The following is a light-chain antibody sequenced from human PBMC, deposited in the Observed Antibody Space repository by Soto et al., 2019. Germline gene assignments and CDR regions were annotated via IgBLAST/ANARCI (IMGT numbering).Light chain of an antibody. CDR2: DAS. Sequence: EIVLTQSPATLSLSPGERATLSCRASQSIGSYLAWYPQKPCKAHRLLIYDASNRDTGIPARFSGSGCGRDFTLPINSLEPDAFAVYYCQQRSNWPLSFDGGTKVESK. CDR3: QQRSNWPLS. V-gene: IGKV3-11*02. CDR1: QSIGSY. J-gene: IGKJ4*01.